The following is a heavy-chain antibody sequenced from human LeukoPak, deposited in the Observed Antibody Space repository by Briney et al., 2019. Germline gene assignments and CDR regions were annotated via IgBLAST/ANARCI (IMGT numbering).Heavy chain of an antibody. CDR2: ISYDGSNK. J-gene: IGHJ4*02. D-gene: IGHD5-18*01. Sequence: GGSLRLSCAASGFTFSSYAMHWVRQAPGKGLEWVAVISYDGSNKYYADSVKGRFTISRDNSKNTLYLQMNSLRAEDTAIYYCARDLSGVTGYTYGRGIDYWGQGTLVTVSS. CDR1: GFTFSSYA. CDR3: ARDLSGVTGYTYGRGIDY. V-gene: IGHV3-30*04.